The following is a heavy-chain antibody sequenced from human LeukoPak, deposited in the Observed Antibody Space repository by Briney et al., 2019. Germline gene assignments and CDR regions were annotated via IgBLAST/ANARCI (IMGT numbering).Heavy chain of an antibody. Sequence: GGSLRLSCAASGFTVSSNYMSWVRQAPGKGLEWVSYISSSSSTIYYADSVKGRFTISRDNAKNSLYLQMNSLRAEDTAVYYCARDGGITIFGVVIRDFDYWGQGTLVTVSS. V-gene: IGHV3-48*01. CDR3: ARDGGITIFGVVIRDFDY. J-gene: IGHJ4*02. D-gene: IGHD3-3*01. CDR2: ISSSSSTI. CDR1: GFTVSSNY.